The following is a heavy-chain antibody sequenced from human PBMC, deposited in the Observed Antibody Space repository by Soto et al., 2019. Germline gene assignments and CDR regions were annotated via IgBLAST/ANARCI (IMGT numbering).Heavy chain of an antibody. Sequence: QVQLQESGPGLVKPSQTLSLTCSVSGESISSGGYYWSWIRHHPGKGLEWMGYIYDSESAYYNPSLKSRVXXXMXXSKNHFAMRLSSVTAADTAVYYCARASSSSSAADYWGQGILVTVSA. V-gene: IGHV4-31*03. D-gene: IGHD6-6*01. J-gene: IGHJ4*02. CDR3: ARASSSSSAADY. CDR2: IYDSESA. CDR1: GESISSGGYY.